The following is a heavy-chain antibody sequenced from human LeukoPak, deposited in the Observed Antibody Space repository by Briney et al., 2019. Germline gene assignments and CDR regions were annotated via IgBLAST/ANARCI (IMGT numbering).Heavy chain of an antibody. Sequence: TLSLTCAVSGGSISSGGYSWSWIRQPPGKGLEWIGYIYHSGSTYYNPSLESRLTISVDTSKNHFSLKLTSVTAADTALYYCVRRMSYYYGMDVWGQGTTVTVSS. CDR2: IYHSGST. V-gene: IGHV4-30-2*03. CDR3: VRRMSYYYGMDV. J-gene: IGHJ6*02. CDR1: GGSISSGGYS.